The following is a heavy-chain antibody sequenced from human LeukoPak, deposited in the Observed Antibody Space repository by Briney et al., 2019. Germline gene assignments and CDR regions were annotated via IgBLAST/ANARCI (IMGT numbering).Heavy chain of an antibody. J-gene: IGHJ3*02. CDR3: ARGGLRYFDWLSGGDAFDI. D-gene: IGHD3-9*01. CDR2: ISSSSSYI. Sequence: GGSLRLSCAASGFTFSSYSMNWVRQAPGKGLEWVSSISSSSSYIYYADSVKGRFTISRDNAKNSLYLQMNSLRAEDTAVYYCARGGLRYFDWLSGGDAFDIWGQGTMVTVSS. CDR1: GFTFSSYS. V-gene: IGHV3-21*01.